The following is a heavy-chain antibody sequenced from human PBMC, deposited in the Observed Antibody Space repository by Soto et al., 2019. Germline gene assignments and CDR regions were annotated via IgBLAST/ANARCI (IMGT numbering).Heavy chain of an antibody. D-gene: IGHD2-2*03. CDR1: GFTFSSDA. Sequence: QVQLVESGGGVVQPGRSLRLSCAASGFTFSSDAMHWVRQTPGKGLEWVAVISYDGANKYYADSVKGRFTISRDSSKNTLYLQMNSIRSEDTGVYFCARGGYCNSTSCYRCGMDVWGQGTTVTVSS. V-gene: IGHV3-30-3*01. J-gene: IGHJ6*01. CDR3: ARGGYCNSTSCYRCGMDV. CDR2: ISYDGANK.